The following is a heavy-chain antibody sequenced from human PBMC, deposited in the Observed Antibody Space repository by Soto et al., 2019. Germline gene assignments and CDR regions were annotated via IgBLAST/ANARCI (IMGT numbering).Heavy chain of an antibody. CDR2: LNPKTGGT. CDR3: ARDRYQVFSVGMDV. D-gene: IGHD2-2*01. V-gene: IGHV1-2*02. CDR1: GFSLTGYY. Sequence: ASVKVSCKASGFSLTGYYFHWIRAAPGQGLELLGWLNPKTGGTTYAQKFQGRVTLTWXXXXXXAXMXLXXLXPDDTAMYYCARDRYQVFSVGMDVCVQVTAVTVS. J-gene: IGHJ6*02.